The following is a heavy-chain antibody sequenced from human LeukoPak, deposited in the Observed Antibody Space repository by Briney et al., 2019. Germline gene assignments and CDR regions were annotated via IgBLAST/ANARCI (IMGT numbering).Heavy chain of an antibody. J-gene: IGHJ4*02. D-gene: IGHD2/OR15-2a*01. CDR2: ISSSSSYI. V-gene: IGHV3-21*04. Sequence: GGSLRLSCAASGFTFSSYSMNWVRQAPGKGLEWVSSISSSSSYIYYADSVRGRFTVSRDNSKNTLYLEMNSLRAEDTAVYYCAKGKGGTSFNYCFDYWGQGTPVSVSS. CDR3: AKGKGGTSFNYCFDY. CDR1: GFTFSSYS.